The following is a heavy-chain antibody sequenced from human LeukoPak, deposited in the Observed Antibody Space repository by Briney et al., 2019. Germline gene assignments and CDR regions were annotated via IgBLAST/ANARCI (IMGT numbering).Heavy chain of an antibody. J-gene: IGHJ6*04. V-gene: IGHV4-61*01. D-gene: IGHD3-9*01. CDR2: IYYSGST. CDR1: GGSISSSSYY. Sequence: PSETLSLTCTVSGGSISSSSYYWGWIRQPPGKGLEWIGYIYYSGSTNYNPSLKSRVTISVDTSKNQFSLKLSSVTAADTAVYYCARDEVYYDILTGYYYYGMDVWGKGTTVTVSS. CDR3: ARDEVYYDILTGYYYYGMDV.